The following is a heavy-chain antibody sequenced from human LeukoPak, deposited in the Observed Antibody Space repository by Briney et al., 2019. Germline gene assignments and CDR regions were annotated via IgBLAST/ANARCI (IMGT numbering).Heavy chain of an antibody. J-gene: IGHJ6*02. CDR1: GFTFSSYG. CDR3: ARVVSVAGKGPGIIDYYYGMDV. Sequence: PGGSLRLSCAASGFTFSSYGMHWVRQAPGKGLEWVAFIRYDGSNKYYADSVKGRFTISRDNAKNSLYLQMNSLRAEDTAVYYCARVVSVAGKGPGIIDYYYGMDVWGQGTTVTVSS. D-gene: IGHD6-19*01. CDR2: IRYDGSNK. V-gene: IGHV3-30*02.